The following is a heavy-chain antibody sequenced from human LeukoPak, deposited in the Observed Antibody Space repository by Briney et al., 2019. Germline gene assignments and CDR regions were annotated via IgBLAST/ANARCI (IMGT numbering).Heavy chain of an antibody. V-gene: IGHV3-43*02. Sequence: PGRSLSPSCAASGFIFADYAMHWVRHAPGDGREWVFLIRRVGGGTTYTDSGKGRSTITRGNTKNSLYLQMNSLRTEDTALYYCATDMGYCGSWRYEWIYCYDMDVWGQGTTVTVSS. CDR2: IRRVGGGT. J-gene: IGHJ6*02. CDR1: GFIFADYA. D-gene: IGHD3-10*01. CDR3: ATDMGYCGSWRYEWIYCYDMDV.